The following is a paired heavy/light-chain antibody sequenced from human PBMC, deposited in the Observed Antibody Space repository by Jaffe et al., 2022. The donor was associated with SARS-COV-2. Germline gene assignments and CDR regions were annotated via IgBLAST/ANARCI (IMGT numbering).Light chain of an antibody. V-gene: IGKV3-11*01. J-gene: IGKJ1*01. CDR3: QQRSNWSLT. CDR1: QSVSSY. CDR2: DAS. Sequence: EIVLTQSPATLSLSPGERATLSCRASQSVSSYLAWYQQKPGQAPRLLIYDASNRATGIPARFSGSGSGTDFTLTISSLEPEDFAVYYCQQRSNWSLTFGQGTKVEIK.
Heavy chain of an antibody. CDR1: GYTFTSYG. D-gene: IGHD3-22*01. CDR3: ARFSIPGYYYDSSGYYYYFDY. Sequence: QVQLVQSGAEVKKPGASVKVSCKASGYTFTSYGISWVRQAPGQGLEWMGWISAYNGNTNYAQKLQGRVTMTTDTSTSTAYMELRSLRSDDTAVYYCARFSIPGYYYDSSGYYYYFDYWGQGTLVTVSS. CDR2: ISAYNGNT. J-gene: IGHJ4*02. V-gene: IGHV1-18*01.